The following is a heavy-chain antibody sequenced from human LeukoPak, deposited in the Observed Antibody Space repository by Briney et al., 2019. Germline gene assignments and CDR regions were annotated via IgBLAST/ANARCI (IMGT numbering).Heavy chain of an antibody. Sequence: GRSLRLSCAASGFTFSSYGMHWVRQAPGKGLEWVAVIWYDGSNKYYAESVKGRFTISRDNSKNTLYLQMNSLRAEDTAVYYCARDKYYGSGSEHFDYWGQGTLVTVSS. J-gene: IGHJ4*02. D-gene: IGHD3-10*01. CDR2: IWYDGSNK. CDR1: GFTFSSYG. V-gene: IGHV3-33*01. CDR3: ARDKYYGSGSEHFDY.